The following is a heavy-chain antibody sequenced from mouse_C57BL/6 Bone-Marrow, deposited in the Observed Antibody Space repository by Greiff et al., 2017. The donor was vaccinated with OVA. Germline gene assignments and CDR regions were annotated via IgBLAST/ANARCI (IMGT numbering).Heavy chain of an antibody. CDR1: GFTFTDYY. CDR2: IRNKANGYTT. CDR3: ARGSSYFDY. J-gene: IGHJ2*01. Sequence: EVQLVESGGGLVQPGGSLSLSCAASGFTFTDYYMSWVRQPPGKALEWLGFIRNKANGYTTEYSASVKGRFTISRDNSQSILYLQMNALRAEDSATYYCARGSSYFDYWGQGTTLTVSS. V-gene: IGHV7-3*01. D-gene: IGHD1-1*01.